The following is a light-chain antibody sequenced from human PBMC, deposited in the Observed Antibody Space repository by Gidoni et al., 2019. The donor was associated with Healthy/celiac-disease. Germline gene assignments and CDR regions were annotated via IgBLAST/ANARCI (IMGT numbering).Light chain of an antibody. Sequence: QSVLTQPASVSAAPAQKVPISCSGSSSNIGNNYVSWYQQLPGTAPKLLIYDNNKRPSGIPDRFSGSKSGTSATLGITGLQTGDEADYYCGTWDSSLSPLFGGGTKLTVL. CDR2: DNN. J-gene: IGLJ2*01. CDR3: GTWDSSLSPL. CDR1: SSNIGNNY. V-gene: IGLV1-51*01.